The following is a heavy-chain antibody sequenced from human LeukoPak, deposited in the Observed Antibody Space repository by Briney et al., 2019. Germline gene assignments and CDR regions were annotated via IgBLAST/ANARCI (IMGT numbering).Heavy chain of an antibody. J-gene: IGHJ5*02. D-gene: IGHD3-10*01. V-gene: IGHV1-69*06. CDR2: IIPIFGTA. CDR1: GGTFSSYA. Sequence: SVKVSCKASGGTFSSYAISWVRQAPGQGLEWMGGIIPIFGTANYAQKFQGRVTITADKSTSTAYMELSSLRSEDTALYYCARDWGYGSELCFDPWGQGTLVTVSS. CDR3: ARDWGYGSELCFDP.